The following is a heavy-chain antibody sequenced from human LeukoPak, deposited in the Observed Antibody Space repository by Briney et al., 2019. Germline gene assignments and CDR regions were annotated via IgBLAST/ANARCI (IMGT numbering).Heavy chain of an antibody. J-gene: IGHJ4*02. V-gene: IGHV3-30-3*01. CDR1: GFTFSSYA. CDR3: ARDPYSSGWGPFDY. Sequence: GGSLRLSCAASGFTFSSYAMHWVRQAPGKGLEWVAVISYDGSNKYYADSVKGRFTISRDNSKNTLYLQMSSLRAEDTAVYYCARDPYSSGWGPFDYWGQGTLVTVSS. CDR2: ISYDGSNK. D-gene: IGHD6-19*01.